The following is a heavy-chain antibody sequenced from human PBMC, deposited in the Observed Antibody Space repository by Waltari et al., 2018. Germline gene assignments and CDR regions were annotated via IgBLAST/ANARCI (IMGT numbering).Heavy chain of an antibody. V-gene: IGHV4-4*07. D-gene: IGHD3-10*01. CDR2: IYSGGSP. CDR1: GGSISGSY. CDR3: ARGPGRESREAFDY. J-gene: IGHJ4*02. Sequence: QVQLQESGPGLVKPSETLSLTCTVSGGSISGSYWSWIRQPAGKGLEWIGRIYSGGSPDSSPSLKSRPTMSVDTAKNQFSLKLSSVTAADTAVYYCARGPGRESREAFDYWGQGTLVTVSS.